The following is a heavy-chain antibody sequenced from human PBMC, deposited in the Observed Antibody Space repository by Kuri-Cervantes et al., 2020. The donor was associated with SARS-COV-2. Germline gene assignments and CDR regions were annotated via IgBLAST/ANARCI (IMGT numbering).Heavy chain of an antibody. CDR2: IYYSGST. CDR3: ARGYVIGGVDV. Sequence: SETLSLTCTVSGGSISSGGYYWSWIRQHPGKGLEWIGYIYYSGSTYYNPSLKSRVTISVDTSKNQFSLKLSSVTAADTAVYYCARGYVIGGVDVWGQGTTVTVSS. D-gene: IGHD3-16*01. CDR1: GGSISSGGYY. V-gene: IGHV4-31*03. J-gene: IGHJ6*02.